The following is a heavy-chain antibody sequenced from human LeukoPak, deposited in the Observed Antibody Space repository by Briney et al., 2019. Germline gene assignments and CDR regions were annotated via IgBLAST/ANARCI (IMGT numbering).Heavy chain of an antibody. CDR3: ARVGCSSTSCYRHYYYYMDV. CDR1: GLSFSGYY. Sequence: SETLSLTCAVYGLSFSGYYWSWIRQPPGKGPEWIGEINHSGSTNYNPSLKSRVTISVDTSKNQFSLKLSSVAAADTAVYYCARVGCSSTSCYRHYYYYMDVWGKGTTVTVSS. CDR2: INHSGST. D-gene: IGHD2-2*01. V-gene: IGHV4-34*01. J-gene: IGHJ6*03.